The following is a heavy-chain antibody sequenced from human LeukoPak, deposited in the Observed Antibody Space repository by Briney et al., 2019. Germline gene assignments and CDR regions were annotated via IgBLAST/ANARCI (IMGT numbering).Heavy chain of an antibody. Sequence: GESLKISCKGSGYSFNTYWIGWVRQMPGKGLEWMGIIYPGDSDTRYSPSFQGQVTTSADKSSSTAYLQWSSLKASETAMYYCARHGGFSSSWAVFDYWGQGTLVTVSS. V-gene: IGHV5-51*01. J-gene: IGHJ4*02. D-gene: IGHD6-6*01. CDR1: GYSFNTYW. CDR3: ARHGGFSSSWAVFDY. CDR2: IYPGDSDT.